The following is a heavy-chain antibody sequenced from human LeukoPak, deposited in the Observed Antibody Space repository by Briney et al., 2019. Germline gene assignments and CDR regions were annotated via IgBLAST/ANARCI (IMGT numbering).Heavy chain of an antibody. D-gene: IGHD5-18*01. CDR1: GFTFSIYA. Sequence: PGGSLRLSCAASGFTFSIYAMSWVRQAPGKGLQWVSSITSRGESTWYVDSVKGRFTITRDNSKNTLYLHMNSLRAEDTAVYYCAKGPSDTAVATAFDYWGQGTLVTVSS. CDR3: AKGPSDTAVATAFDY. V-gene: IGHV3-23*01. J-gene: IGHJ4*02. CDR2: ITSRGEST.